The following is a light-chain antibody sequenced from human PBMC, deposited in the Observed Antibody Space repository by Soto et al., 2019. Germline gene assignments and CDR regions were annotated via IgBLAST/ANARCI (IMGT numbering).Light chain of an antibody. V-gene: IGKV3-15*01. CDR2: GAS. CDR3: QSYNDRPFT. Sequence: EIVRTQSPVILSVSPGERVIVSGRASESFSTYLAWYQQKPGQAPRLLIYGASTKATGIPARFISSGSAKVCTLTISILQSDDFAVYYCQSYNDRPFTFSQGTKLEI. CDR1: ESFSTY. J-gene: IGKJ2*01.